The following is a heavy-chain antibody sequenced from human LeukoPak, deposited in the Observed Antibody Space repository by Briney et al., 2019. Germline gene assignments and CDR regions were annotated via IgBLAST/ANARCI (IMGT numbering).Heavy chain of an antibody. J-gene: IGHJ6*02. Sequence: PSETLSLTCTVSGGSISSGGYYWSWIRQHPGKGLEWIGYIYYSGSTNYNPSLKSRVTISVDTPKNQFSLKLSSVTAADTAVYYCARHSWAYGMDVWGQGTTVTVSS. CDR2: IYYSGST. V-gene: IGHV4-61*08. D-gene: IGHD1-26*01. CDR1: GGSISSGGYY. CDR3: ARHSWAYGMDV.